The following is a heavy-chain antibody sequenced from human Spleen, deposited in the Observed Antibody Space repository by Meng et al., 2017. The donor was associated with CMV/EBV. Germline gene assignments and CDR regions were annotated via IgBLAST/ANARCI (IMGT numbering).Heavy chain of an antibody. Sequence: GGSLRLSCAASGFTFDDYNIHWVRQVPGKGLEWVSLISWDGGKTYYADSVKGRFSISRDNAKNSLYLQMNSLRAEDTAVYYCARGTVVGYYFDYWGQGTLVTVSS. CDR2: ISWDGGKT. J-gene: IGHJ4*02. CDR1: GFTFDDYN. CDR3: ARGTVVGYYFDY. D-gene: IGHD4-23*01. V-gene: IGHV3-43*01.